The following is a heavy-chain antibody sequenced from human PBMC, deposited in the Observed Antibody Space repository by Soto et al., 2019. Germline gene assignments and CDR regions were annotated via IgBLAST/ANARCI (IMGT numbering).Heavy chain of an antibody. J-gene: IGHJ4*02. Sequence: GSLRLSCAASGFTFSSYSMNWVRQAPGKGLEWVSSISSSSSYIYYADSVKGRFTISRDNAKNSLYLQMNSLRAEDTAVYYCARDKGIAAPFDYWGQGTLVTRLL. CDR2: ISSSSSYI. D-gene: IGHD6-13*01. CDR3: ARDKGIAAPFDY. V-gene: IGHV3-21*01. CDR1: GFTFSSYS.